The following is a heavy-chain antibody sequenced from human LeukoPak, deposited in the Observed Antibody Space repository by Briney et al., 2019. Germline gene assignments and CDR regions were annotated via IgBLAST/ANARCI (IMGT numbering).Heavy chain of an antibody. V-gene: IGHV3-48*01. CDR3: ARHLSGITGYTYGRGIDY. CDR1: GFTFSSYW. J-gene: IGHJ4*02. Sequence: GGSLRLSCAASGFTFSSYWMHWVRQAPGKGLEWISYISSSSSTIYYADSVKGRFTISRDNAKNSLYLQMNSLRAEDTAVYYCARHLSGITGYTYGRGIDYWGQGTLVTVSS. D-gene: IGHD5-18*01. CDR2: ISSSSSTI.